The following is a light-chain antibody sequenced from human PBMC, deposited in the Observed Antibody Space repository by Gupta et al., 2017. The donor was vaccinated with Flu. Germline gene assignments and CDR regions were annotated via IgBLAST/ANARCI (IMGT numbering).Light chain of an antibody. CDR2: NDG. Sequence: QSVLTQPPSASGTPGQRVTISCSGSNSNIGSNTVNWYQQFPGTAPRLLLYNDGQRPSGVPDRFSGSKSGTSASLAISGLQADDEADFFCASWDDSLHGPVFGGGTRLTVL. CDR1: NSNIGSNT. CDR3: ASWDDSLHGPV. J-gene: IGLJ2*01. V-gene: IGLV1-44*01.